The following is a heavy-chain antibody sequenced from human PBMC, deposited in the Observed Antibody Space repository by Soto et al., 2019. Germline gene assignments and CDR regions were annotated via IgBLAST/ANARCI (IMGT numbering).Heavy chain of an antibody. V-gene: IGHV1-18*04. J-gene: IGHJ6*02. Sequence: ASVKVSCKASGYTIINYDLSWVRQAPGQGLEWMGGTSASDGHTTYAQNFQGRVSMTTDTSTSTIYMELRSLRSDDTAVYYCARRSRVWLVDIATRRGAGGGLDVWGQGTTVTVSS. CDR1: GYTIINYD. D-gene: IGHD6-6*01. CDR3: ARRSRVWLVDIATRRGAGGGLDV. CDR2: TSASDGHT.